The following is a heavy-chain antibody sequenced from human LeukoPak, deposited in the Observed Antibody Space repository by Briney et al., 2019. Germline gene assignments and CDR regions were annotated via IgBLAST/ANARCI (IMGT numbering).Heavy chain of an antibody. V-gene: IGHV3-7*01. CDR1: GFIVNYYY. Sequence: PGGSLRLSCAASGFIVNYYYMSWVRQAPGKGLEWVANINEDGSVKDYVDPVKGRFTISRDNAKNSLYLQMNSLRAEDTAVYYCVPQCGRPIWGQGTKLTVSS. CDR3: VPQCGRPI. J-gene: IGHJ3*02. CDR2: INEDGSVK. D-gene: IGHD6-19*01.